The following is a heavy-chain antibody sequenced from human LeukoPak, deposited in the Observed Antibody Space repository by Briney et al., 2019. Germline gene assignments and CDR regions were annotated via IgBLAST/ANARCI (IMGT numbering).Heavy chain of an antibody. CDR2: IWYDGSNK. V-gene: IGHV3-33*01. D-gene: IGHD3-10*01. J-gene: IGHJ4*02. Sequence: GGSLRLSCAVSGFTFSSYGMHWVRQAPGKGLEWVAVIWYDGSNKYYADSVEGRFTIFRDNSKNTLYLQMNSLRVEDTGVYYCASGEFPSNWGQGTLVTVSS. CDR1: GFTFSSYG. CDR3: ASGEFPSN.